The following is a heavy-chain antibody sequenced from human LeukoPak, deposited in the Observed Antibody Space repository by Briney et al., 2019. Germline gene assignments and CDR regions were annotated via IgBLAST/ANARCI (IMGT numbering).Heavy chain of an antibody. V-gene: IGHV3-23*01. J-gene: IGHJ4*02. CDR2: ISGSGGST. CDR1: GFTFSSYA. CDR3: AKVGGYCSSTSCSDY. D-gene: IGHD2-2*01. Sequence: GGSLGLSCAASGFTFSSYAMSWVRQAPGKGPEWVSAISGSGGSTYYADSVKGRFTISRDNSKNTLYLQMNSLRAEDTAVYYCAKVGGYCSSTSCSDYWGQGTLVTVSS.